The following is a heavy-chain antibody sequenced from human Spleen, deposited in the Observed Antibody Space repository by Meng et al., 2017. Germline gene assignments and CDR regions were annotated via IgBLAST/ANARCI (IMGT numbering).Heavy chain of an antibody. J-gene: IGHJ5*02. CDR1: GFSFNSYA. D-gene: IGHD2-21*02. Sequence: GESLKISCAASGFSFNSYAMAWVRQAPGKGLEWVSSISGSGGNTYYAVSVRGRFTVARDNSKNTLYLQMNSLSDEDTAVYYCAKVQCGGDCYSFGGDWFDPWGQGTLVTVSS. V-gene: IGHV3-23*01. CDR3: AKVQCGGDCYSFGGDWFDP. CDR2: ISGSGGNT.